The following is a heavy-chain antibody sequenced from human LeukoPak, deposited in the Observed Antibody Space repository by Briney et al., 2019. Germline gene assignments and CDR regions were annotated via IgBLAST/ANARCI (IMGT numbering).Heavy chain of an antibody. Sequence: GGSLRLSCAASGFTFSSYAMGWVRQAPGKGLEWVSAISGGGGSTYYADSVKGRFTISRDNSKNTLYLQMNSLRAEDTAVYYCAKDHIRYYDYVWGSYRFDYWGQGTLVTVSS. CDR3: AKDHIRYYDYVWGSYRFDY. J-gene: IGHJ4*02. V-gene: IGHV3-23*01. CDR1: GFTFSSYA. D-gene: IGHD3-16*02. CDR2: ISGGGGST.